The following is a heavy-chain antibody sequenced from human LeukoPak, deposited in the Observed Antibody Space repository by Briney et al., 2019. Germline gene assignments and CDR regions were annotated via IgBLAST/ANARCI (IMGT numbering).Heavy chain of an antibody. CDR3: AKDLHGEVPDYFDY. D-gene: IGHD3-3*01. V-gene: IGHV3-23*01. Sequence: GGSLRLSCAASGFMFSSYAIGWVRQAPGKGLEWISGISGSGAITYYADSVKGRFSISRDNSKNTVSLQVNSLRAEDTAVYYCAKDLHGEVPDYFDYWGQGNLVTVSS. J-gene: IGHJ4*02. CDR2: ISGSGAIT. CDR1: GFMFSSYA.